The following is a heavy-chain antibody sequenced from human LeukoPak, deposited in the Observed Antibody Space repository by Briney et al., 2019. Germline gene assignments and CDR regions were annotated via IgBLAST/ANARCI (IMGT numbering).Heavy chain of an antibody. CDR1: GFTLSSYE. J-gene: IGHJ4*02. Sequence: QSGGSLRLSCAASGFTLSSYEMNWVRQAPGKGLEWVSYISSSGSTIYYADSVKGRFTISRDNAENSLYLQMNSLRAEDTAIYCARKGADWDLLCDFWGQGTLVTVSS. V-gene: IGHV3-48*03. D-gene: IGHD1-26*01. CDR2: ISSSGSTI. CDR3: ARKGADWDLLCDF.